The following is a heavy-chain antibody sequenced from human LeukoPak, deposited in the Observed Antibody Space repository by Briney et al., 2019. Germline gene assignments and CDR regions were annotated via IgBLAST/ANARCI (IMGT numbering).Heavy chain of an antibody. CDR2: INHSGST. J-gene: IGHJ6*04. CDR1: GGSFSGYY. CDR3: ARLVPAAKNHYYGMDV. V-gene: IGHV4-34*01. Sequence: SETLSLTCAVYGGSFSGYYWSWIRQPPGKGLEWIGEINHSGSTNYNPSLKSRVTISVDTSKNQFSLKLSSVTAADTAVYYCARLVPAAKNHYYGMDVWGKGTTVTVSS. D-gene: IGHD2-2*01.